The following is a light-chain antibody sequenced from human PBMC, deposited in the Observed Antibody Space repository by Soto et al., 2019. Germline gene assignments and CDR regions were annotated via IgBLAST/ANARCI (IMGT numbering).Light chain of an antibody. J-gene: IGLJ1*01. CDR2: DVS. CDR1: SIDVGGYNY. V-gene: IGLV2-11*01. CDR3: CSYAGSYTHYV. Sequence: QSALTQPRSVSGSPGQSITISCTGTSIDVGGYNYVSWYRQHPGKAPKLMIYDVSKRPSGVPDRFSGSKSGNTASLTISGLQAEDEADYYCCSYAGSYTHYVFGTGTKETVL.